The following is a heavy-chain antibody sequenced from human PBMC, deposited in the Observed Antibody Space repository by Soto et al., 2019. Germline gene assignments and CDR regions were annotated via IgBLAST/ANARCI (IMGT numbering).Heavy chain of an antibody. D-gene: IGHD3-22*01. CDR1: GYTFTAYG. CDR2: VSTNNADT. V-gene: IGHV1-18*01. J-gene: IGHJ4*02. Sequence: QVQLVQSGPEVKMPGASVKVSCRTSGYTFTAYGLAWLRQAPGQRPEWMGWVSTNNADTNYAQKFQGRVTMTTETSTRTTYMELRSLRSDDTAVYYCERELNTDPSAYYSFAYWGQGTLVTVSS. CDR3: ERELNTDPSAYYSFAY.